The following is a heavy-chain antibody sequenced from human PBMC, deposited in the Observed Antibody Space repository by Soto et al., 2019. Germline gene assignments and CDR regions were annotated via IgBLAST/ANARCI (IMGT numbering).Heavy chain of an antibody. CDR1: GLTFRNHA. J-gene: IGHJ4*02. CDR3: VSWVSPHFDY. V-gene: IGHV3-23*01. CDR2: IAPIGYST. Sequence: EVQLLESGGGLVQPGGSLRLSCAVSGLTFRNHAMSWVRQALGKGLEWVSTIAPIGYSTHYACSVEGRFTISRDDSKSTLNMQMHSLRADDTAVYYCVSWVSPHFDYWGQGTLVSVSS. D-gene: IGHD2-8*01.